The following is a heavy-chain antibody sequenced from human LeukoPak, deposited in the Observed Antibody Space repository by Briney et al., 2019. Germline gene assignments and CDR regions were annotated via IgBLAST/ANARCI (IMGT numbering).Heavy chain of an antibody. J-gene: IGHJ4*02. Sequence: SQTLSLTCAVSGGSISSGGYSWSWIRQPPGKGLEWIGYIYYSGSTYYNPSLKSRVTISVDTSKNQFSLKLSSVTAADTAVYYCAREKVTMIVVEWGQGTLVTVSS. D-gene: IGHD3-22*01. CDR1: GGSISSGGYS. CDR2: IYYSGST. CDR3: AREKVTMIVVE. V-gene: IGHV4-31*11.